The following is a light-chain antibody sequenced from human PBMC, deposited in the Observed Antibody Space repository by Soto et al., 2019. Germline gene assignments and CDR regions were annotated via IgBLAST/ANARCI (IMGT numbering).Light chain of an antibody. V-gene: IGKV3-15*01. CDR1: QSITTN. CDR3: QQYNDWPPLT. CDR2: GAS. Sequence: EKVLTQSPVTLSVSLGERATLSCRASQSITTNLAWYQQKPGQAPRLLIFGASNRATGIPARFSGSGSGTEFSLTISSLQSEDSAIYYCQQYNDWPPLTFGGGTTLEI. J-gene: IGKJ4*01.